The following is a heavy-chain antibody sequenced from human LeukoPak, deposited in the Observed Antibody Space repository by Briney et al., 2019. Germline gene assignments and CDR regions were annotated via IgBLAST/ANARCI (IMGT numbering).Heavy chain of an antibody. CDR2: IYHSGRT. CDR1: GGSFSGYY. D-gene: IGHD5-18*01. V-gene: IGHV4-34*01. Sequence: SETLSLTCAVDGGSFSGYYWSWIRQPAGRGLQGIGGIYHSGRTYYNQLLKIRVPITVDRGKDQYSLKLKFETPADTAEYYCARVSTAMVQYYFDYWGQGTLVTVSS. CDR3: ARVSTAMVQYYFDY. J-gene: IGHJ4*02.